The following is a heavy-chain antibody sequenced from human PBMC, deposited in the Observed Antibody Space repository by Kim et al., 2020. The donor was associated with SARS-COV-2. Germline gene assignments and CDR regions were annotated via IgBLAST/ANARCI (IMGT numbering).Heavy chain of an antibody. CDR1: GGSISSDY. J-gene: IGHJ6*02. CDR3: ARPRAVGVLSYSYYGMDV. V-gene: IGHV4-59*08. Sequence: SETLSLTCTVSGGSISSDYWSWIRQPPGQGLEWIGYIYYSGSTNYNHSLKRRVTISVETSKNQFSLKLRSVTAADTAVYYCARPRAVGVLSYSYYGMDVWGQGTTVTVSS. CDR2: IYYSGST. D-gene: IGHD3-16*01.